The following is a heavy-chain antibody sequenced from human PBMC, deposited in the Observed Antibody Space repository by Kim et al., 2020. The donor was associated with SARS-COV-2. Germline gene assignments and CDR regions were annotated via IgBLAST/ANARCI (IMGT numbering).Heavy chain of an antibody. V-gene: IGHV4-39*01. CDR1: GGSISSSSYY. CDR3: ASNPTVVTAYFDY. Sequence: SETLSLTCTVSGGSISSSSYYWGWIRQPPGKGLEWIGSIYYSGSTYYNPSLKSRVTISVDTSKNQFSLKLSSVTAADTAVYYCASNPTVVTAYFDYWGQGTLVTVSS. CDR2: IYYSGST. J-gene: IGHJ4*02. D-gene: IGHD2-15*01.